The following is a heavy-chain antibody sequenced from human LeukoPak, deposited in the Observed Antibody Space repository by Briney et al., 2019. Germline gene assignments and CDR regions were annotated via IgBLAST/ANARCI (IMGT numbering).Heavy chain of an antibody. CDR3: TRGLEGFTAYDDY. D-gene: IGHD5-12*01. CDR1: GFSVGDYA. Sequence: GRSLRLSCTASGFSVGDYAMSWVRQAPGKGLEWVGFIRSKTYGGTADYAASVEGRFTISRDDSNNIAYLQMNSLKSEDTAVYYCTRGLEGFTAYDDYWGQGTLVTVSS. J-gene: IGHJ4*02. CDR2: IRSKTYGGTA. V-gene: IGHV3-49*04.